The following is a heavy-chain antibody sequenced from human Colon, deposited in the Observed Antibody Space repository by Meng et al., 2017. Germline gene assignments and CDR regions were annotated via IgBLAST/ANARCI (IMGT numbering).Heavy chain of an antibody. CDR3: ANRFV. Sequence: EVHLVESGGGLVQPGWALRLSCAVSGFSVSSDFMIWVRQAPGKGLEWVSMIHSSAGTFFADSVKGRFTVSTDNSKNTLYLQMNSLRIEDTAVYHCANRFVWGLGTLVTVSS. J-gene: IGHJ4*02. V-gene: IGHV3-66*02. CDR1: GFSVSSDF. CDR2: IHSSAGT. D-gene: IGHD3-3*01.